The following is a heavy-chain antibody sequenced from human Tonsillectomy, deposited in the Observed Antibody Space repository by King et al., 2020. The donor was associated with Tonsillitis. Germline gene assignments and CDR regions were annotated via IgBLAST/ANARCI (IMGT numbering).Heavy chain of an antibody. CDR3: ARDFAYDNWFDP. V-gene: IGHV4-39*07. Sequence: QLQESGPGLVKPSETLSLTCTVSGGSINSNSYYWGWIRQPPGKGLEWIGSVSYSGSTYYNPSLKSRVTISVDTSKNHFSLKLSSVTAADTAVYYCARDFAYDNWFDPWGQGTLVTASS. J-gene: IGHJ5*02. D-gene: IGHD3-3*01. CDR2: VSYSGST. CDR1: GGSINSNSYY.